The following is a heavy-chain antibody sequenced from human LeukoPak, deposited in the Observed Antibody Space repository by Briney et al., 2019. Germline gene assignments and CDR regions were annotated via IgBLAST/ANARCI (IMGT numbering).Heavy chain of an antibody. CDR2: INPNSGGT. CDR1: GYTFTGYY. CDR3: ASVGGRGYSYGYNAFDI. J-gene: IGHJ3*02. Sequence: GASVKVSCKASGYTFTGYYMHWVRQAPGQGLEWMGWINPNSGGTNYAQKSQGRVTMTRDTSISTAYMELSRLRSDDTAVYYCASVGGRGYSYGYNAFDIWGQGTMVTVSS. V-gene: IGHV1-2*02. D-gene: IGHD5-18*01.